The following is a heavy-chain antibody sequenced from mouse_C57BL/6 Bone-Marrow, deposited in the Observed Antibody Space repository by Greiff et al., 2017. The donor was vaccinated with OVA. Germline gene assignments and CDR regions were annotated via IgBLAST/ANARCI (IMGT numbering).Heavy chain of an antibody. CDR3: ARAIYYDYDDYFDY. V-gene: IGHV5-17*01. CDR2: ISSGSSTI. J-gene: IGHJ2*01. D-gene: IGHD2-4*01. Sequence: VQLKESGGGLVKPGGSLKLSCAASGFTFSDYGMHWVRQAPEKGLEWVAYISSGSSTIYYADTVKGRFTISRDNAKNTLFLQMTSLRSEDTAMYYCARAIYYDYDDYFDYWGQGTTLTVSS. CDR1: GFTFSDYG.